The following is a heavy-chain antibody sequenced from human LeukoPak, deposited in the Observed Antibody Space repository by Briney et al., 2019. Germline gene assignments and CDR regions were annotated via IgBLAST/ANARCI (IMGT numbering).Heavy chain of an antibody. CDR1: GFSFSTYT. CDR3: AKDYLGYCSGGSCAPFDY. Sequence: GGSLRLSCAASGFSFSTYTMTWVRQAPGKGLEWVSGISGSGGSTYYADSVKGRFTISRDNSKNTLYLQMNSLRAEDTAVYYCAKDYLGYCSGGSCAPFDYWGQGTLVTVSS. CDR2: ISGSGGST. D-gene: IGHD2-15*01. V-gene: IGHV3-23*01. J-gene: IGHJ4*02.